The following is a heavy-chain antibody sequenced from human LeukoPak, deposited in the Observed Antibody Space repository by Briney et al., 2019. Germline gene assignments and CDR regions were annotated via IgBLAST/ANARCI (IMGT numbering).Heavy chain of an antibody. V-gene: IGHV1-2*02. CDR2: INPSSGGT. CDR1: GYTFTGYY. CDR3: ANRYCSSPSCYTGGLYAFDI. J-gene: IGHJ3*02. Sequence: GASVKVSCKASGYTFTGYYMHWVRQAPGQGLEWMGWINPSSGGTNYAQKFQGRVTMTRDTSISTAYMELSRLRSDDTAVYYCANRYCSSPSCYTGGLYAFDIWAKGQWSPSLQ. D-gene: IGHD2-2*02.